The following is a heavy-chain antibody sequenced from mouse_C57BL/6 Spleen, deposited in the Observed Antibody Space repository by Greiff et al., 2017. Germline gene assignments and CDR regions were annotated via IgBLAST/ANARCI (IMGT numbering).Heavy chain of an antibody. CDR3: AKGGGYYGSSQYYFDY. V-gene: IGHV1-77*01. D-gene: IGHD1-1*01. CDR1: GYTFTDYY. J-gene: IGHJ2*01. CDR2: IGPGSGST. Sequence: VQLQQSGAELVKPGASVKISCKASGYTFTDYYINWVKQRPGQGLEWIGKIGPGSGSTYYNEKFKGKATLTADKSSSTAYMQLSSLTSEDSAVYFCAKGGGYYGSSQYYFDYWGQGTTLTVSS.